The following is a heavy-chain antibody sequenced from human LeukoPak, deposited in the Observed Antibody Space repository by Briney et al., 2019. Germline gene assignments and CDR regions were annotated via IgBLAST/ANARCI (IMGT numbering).Heavy chain of an antibody. CDR1: GYSFTSYW. CDR2: IYPGDSDT. Sequence: GESLKISCKGSGYSFTSYWIGRVRQMPGKGLEWMGIIYPGDSDTRYSPSFQGQVTISADKSISTAYLQWSSLKASDTAMYYCARQVGNAYYAAYFDYWGQGTLVTVSS. J-gene: IGHJ4*02. D-gene: IGHD3-10*01. CDR3: ARQVGNAYYAAYFDY. V-gene: IGHV5-51*01.